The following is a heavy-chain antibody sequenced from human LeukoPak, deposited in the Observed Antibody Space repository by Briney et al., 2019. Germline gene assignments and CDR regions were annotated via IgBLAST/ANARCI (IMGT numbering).Heavy chain of an antibody. D-gene: IGHD2-2*01. V-gene: IGHV3-7*01. CDR3: ARYCSSTNCHDAFDI. CDR2: INQDGSEK. Sequence: GRSLRLSCAASGFTFSNYWMSWVRQAPGKGLEWVANINQDGSEKYNVDSVKGRFTISRDNAKNSLYLQMSSLGAEDTALYYCARYCSSTNCHDAFDIWGQGTMVTVS. CDR1: GFTFSNYW. J-gene: IGHJ3*02.